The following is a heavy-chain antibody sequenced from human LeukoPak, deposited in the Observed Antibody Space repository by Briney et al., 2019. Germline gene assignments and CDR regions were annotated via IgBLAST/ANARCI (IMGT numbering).Heavy chain of an antibody. Sequence: PGRSLRLSCAASGFTFSSYAMHWVRQAPGKGLEWVAVISYDGSNKYYADSVKGRFTISRDNSKNTLYLQMNSLRAEDTAVYYCARGIAAAGTVTDQGYCFDYWGQGTLVTVSS. J-gene: IGHJ4*02. CDR3: ARGIAAAGTVTDQGYCFDY. CDR1: GFTFSSYA. CDR2: ISYDGSNK. D-gene: IGHD6-13*01. V-gene: IGHV3-30-3*01.